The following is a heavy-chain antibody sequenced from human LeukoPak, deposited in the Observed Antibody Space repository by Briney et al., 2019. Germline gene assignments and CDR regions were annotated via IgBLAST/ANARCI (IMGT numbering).Heavy chain of an antibody. J-gene: IGHJ4*02. D-gene: IGHD3-3*01. Sequence: PSETLSLTCTVSGGSISSYYWSWIRQPPGKGLEWIGYIYYSGSTNYNPSLKSRVTISVDTSKNQFSLKLSSVTAADTAVYYCAASGYYPMRRFDYWGQGTLVTVSS. V-gene: IGHV4-59*08. CDR1: GGSISSYY. CDR2: IYYSGST. CDR3: AASGYYPMRRFDY.